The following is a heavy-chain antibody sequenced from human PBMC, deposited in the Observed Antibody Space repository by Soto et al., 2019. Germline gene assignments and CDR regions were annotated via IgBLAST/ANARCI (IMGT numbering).Heavy chain of an antibody. J-gene: IGHJ5*02. CDR2: SAGDGSNI. V-gene: IGHV3-23*01. Sequence: EVQLLESGGGLVQPGGSLRLSCTAADVTFRKYATSWIRQAPGKGVEWVSASAGDGSNINYADSVRGRFTISRDNPRNTLYLQMNSLRADDTAFYYCARDGILGNGMLDWFDPGGQGTLVTVAS. CDR3: ARDGILGNGMLDWFDP. CDR1: DVTFRKYA. D-gene: IGHD2-8*01.